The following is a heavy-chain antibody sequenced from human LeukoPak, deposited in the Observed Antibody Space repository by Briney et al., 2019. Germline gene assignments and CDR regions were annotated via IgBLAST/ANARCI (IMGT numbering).Heavy chain of an antibody. CDR2: ISYDGSNK. D-gene: IGHD4-11*01. CDR3: ARDDYSNYHRFDY. Sequence: PGGSLRLSCAASGFTFSSYAMSWVRQAPGKGLEWVAVISYDGSNKYYADSVKGRFTISRDNSKNPLYLQMNSLRAEDTAVYYCARDDYSNYHRFDYWGQGTLVTVSS. J-gene: IGHJ4*02. V-gene: IGHV3-30-3*01. CDR1: GFTFSSYA.